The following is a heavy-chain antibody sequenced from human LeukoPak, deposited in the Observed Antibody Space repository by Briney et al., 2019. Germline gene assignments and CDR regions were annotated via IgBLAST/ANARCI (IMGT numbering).Heavy chain of an antibody. Sequence: GGSLRLSCAASGFTFSSYAMSWVRQAPGKGLEWVSAISGSGGSTYYADSVKGRFTIYRDNSKNTLYLQMNSLRAEDTAVYYCAKVSSYYYYYMDVWGKGTTVTVSS. V-gene: IGHV3-23*01. CDR3: AKVSSYYYYYMDV. CDR1: GFTFSSYA. CDR2: ISGSGGST. J-gene: IGHJ6*03. D-gene: IGHD6-6*01.